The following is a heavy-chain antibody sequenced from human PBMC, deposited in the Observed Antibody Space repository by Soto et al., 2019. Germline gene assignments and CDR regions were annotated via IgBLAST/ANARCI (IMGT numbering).Heavy chain of an antibody. CDR2: IYYSGNT. V-gene: IGHV4-59*01. D-gene: IGHD3-10*01. CDR3: ARWYYSGSGSYGMAV. J-gene: IGHJ6*04. Sequence: PWKGLEWMGYIYYSGNTNYNPSLKSRVTISVDTSKNQFSLKLSSVTAADTAVYYCARWYYSGSGSYGMAVQGKGTTVTVSS.